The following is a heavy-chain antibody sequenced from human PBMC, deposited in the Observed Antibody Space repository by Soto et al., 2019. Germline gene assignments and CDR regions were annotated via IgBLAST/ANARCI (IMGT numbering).Heavy chain of an antibody. CDR3: ARGSSNTNICDPWFDP. V-gene: IGHV5-51*01. D-gene: IGHD2-8*01. CDR2: IYPGDSDT. J-gene: IGHJ5*02. Sequence: GESLKISCTGVGYSFTSYWIGWVRQMPGKGLEWMGIIYPGDSDTRYSPSFQGQVTISADKSITTAYLQWSSLKASDTAMYYCARGSSNTNICDPWFDPWGQGTLVTVSS. CDR1: GYSFTSYW.